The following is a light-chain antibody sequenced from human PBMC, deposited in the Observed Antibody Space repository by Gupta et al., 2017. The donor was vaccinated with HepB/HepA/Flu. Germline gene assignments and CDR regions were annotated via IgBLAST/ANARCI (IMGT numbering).Light chain of an antibody. CDR1: RSVGSY. CDR3: HQRSNGGPRAIT. J-gene: IGKJ3*01. V-gene: IGKV3-11*01. CDR2: DAS. Sequence: EILLTQSPATLSLSPGESATLSCRASRSVGSYLAWYQQKVGQAPRLLIYDASKRATGIPARLSGSGAGTDFTLTISSLEPEDLAVFAVHQRSNGGPRAITFGPGTRVEIK.